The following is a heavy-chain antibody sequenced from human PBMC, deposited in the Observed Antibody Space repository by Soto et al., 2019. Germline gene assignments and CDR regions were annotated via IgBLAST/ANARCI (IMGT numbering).Heavy chain of an antibody. CDR3: AREEKEPGDANAFDT. CDR2: IYYRGNA. Sequence: QVHLQESGPGLVRPSQTLSLTCTVSGDSISSDNHFWSWIRQHPGEALEWIGYIYYRGNAYYNPSLKGRVAISVDPSKNHFSRKLSSVTAADTAVYFCAREEKEPGDANAFDTWGQGTMVTFPS. V-gene: IGHV4-31*03. D-gene: IGHD2-21*02. CDR1: GDSISSDNHF. J-gene: IGHJ3*02.